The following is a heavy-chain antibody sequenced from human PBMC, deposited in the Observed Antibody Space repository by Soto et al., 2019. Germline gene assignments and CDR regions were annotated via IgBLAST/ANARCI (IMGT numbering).Heavy chain of an antibody. CDR2: IYHSGST. V-gene: IGHV4-30-2*01. CDR3: ARDQLEGNWFDP. Sequence: PSETLSLTCAVSGGSISSGGYSWNWIRQPPGKGLEWIGYIYHSGSTLYNTSLKSRVTISVDKSKNQYYLKLSSVTAADTAVYYCARDQLEGNWFDPWGQGTQVTVSS. CDR1: GGSISSGGYS. D-gene: IGHD1-1*01. J-gene: IGHJ5*02.